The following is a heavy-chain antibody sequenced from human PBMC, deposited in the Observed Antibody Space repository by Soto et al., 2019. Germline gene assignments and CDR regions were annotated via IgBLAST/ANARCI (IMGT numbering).Heavy chain of an antibody. CDR2: IHYSGST. CDR3: TRGGDAYKNGH. J-gene: IGHJ4*02. CDR1: GCSISSGGYS. D-gene: IGHD2-21*01. V-gene: IGHV4-61*08. Sequence: SETLSLTCTFSGCSISSGGYSWSWLRQPPGKGLEWIGFIHYSGSTNYNPSLKSRVTMSVDTSKNQFSLKLTSVNAADTAVYYCTRGGDAYKNGHWGQGTLVTVSS.